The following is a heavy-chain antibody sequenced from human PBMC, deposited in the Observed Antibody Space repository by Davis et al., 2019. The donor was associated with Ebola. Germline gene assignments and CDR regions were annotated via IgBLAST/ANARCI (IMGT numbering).Heavy chain of an antibody. V-gene: IGHV3-30*03. J-gene: IGHJ5*02. CDR2: ISYDGGKE. Sequence: GGSLRLSCAASGFTFSGYGMHWVRQAPGKGLEWVALISYDGGKEYYADSVKGRFTISRDNSKDTVYLQMNSLRAEDTAVYYCARTVDCDLWGQGTLVTVSS. CDR3: ARTVDCDL. D-gene: IGHD4-11*01. CDR1: GFTFSGYG.